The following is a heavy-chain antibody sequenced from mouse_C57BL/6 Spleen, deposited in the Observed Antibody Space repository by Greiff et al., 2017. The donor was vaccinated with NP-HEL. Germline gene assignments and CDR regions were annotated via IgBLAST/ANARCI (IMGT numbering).Heavy chain of an antibody. J-gene: IGHJ4*01. D-gene: IGHD1-1*01. CDR3: ARSYYGSRGAMDY. Sequence: VQLQQSGPELVKPGASVKISCKASGYAFSSSWMNWVKQRPGKGLEWIGRIYPGDGDTNYNGKFKGKATLTADKSSSTAYMQLSSLTSEDSAVYFCARSYYGSRGAMDYGGQGTSVTVSS. CDR1: GYAFSSSW. CDR2: IYPGDGDT. V-gene: IGHV1-82*01.